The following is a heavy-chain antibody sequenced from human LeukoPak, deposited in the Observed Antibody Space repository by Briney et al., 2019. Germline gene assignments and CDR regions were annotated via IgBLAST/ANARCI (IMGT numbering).Heavy chain of an antibody. CDR2: IWHGGRSQ. D-gene: IGHD3-22*01. CDR1: GLTFRSHG. CDR3: ARERSDGSGFQDAFDI. J-gene: IGHJ3*02. V-gene: IGHV3-33*01. Sequence: PGGSLILYRVACGLTFRSHGMHWVRQAPGKGLEVVAVIWHGGRSQDYADSVKGQFIVSRDNSKNTMDLQMNSLRAEDTAVYYCARERSDGSGFQDAFDIWGQGTMVTVSS.